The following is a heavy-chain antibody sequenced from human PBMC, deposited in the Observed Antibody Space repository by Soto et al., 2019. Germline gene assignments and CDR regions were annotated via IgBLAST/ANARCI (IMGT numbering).Heavy chain of an antibody. Sequence: QVQLQESSPGLVKTSQTLSLTCTVSGGSINSGDYYWSWIRQHPGKGLEWIGYIYYSGSTYYNPSLKSRVTISVVTSKNQFSLKLSSVTAADTAVYYCAREEVAYYGSGSYNWFDPWGQGTLVTVSS. V-gene: IGHV4-31*03. D-gene: IGHD3-10*01. CDR1: GGSINSGDYY. CDR3: AREEVAYYGSGSYNWFDP. J-gene: IGHJ5*02. CDR2: IYYSGST.